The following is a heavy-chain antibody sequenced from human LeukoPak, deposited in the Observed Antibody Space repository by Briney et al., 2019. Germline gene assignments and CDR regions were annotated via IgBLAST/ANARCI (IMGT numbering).Heavy chain of an antibody. CDR1: GGSISSYY. CDR3: ARVMSDYSRYGPNWYFDL. CDR2: IYYSGST. V-gene: IGHV4-59*01. Sequence: SETLSLTCTVSGGSISSYYWSWIRQPPGKGLEWIGYIYYSGSTSYNPSLKSRVTISVDTSKNQFSLKLSSATAADTAVYYCARVMSDYSRYGPNWYFDLWGRGTLVTVSS. J-gene: IGHJ2*01. D-gene: IGHD4-11*01.